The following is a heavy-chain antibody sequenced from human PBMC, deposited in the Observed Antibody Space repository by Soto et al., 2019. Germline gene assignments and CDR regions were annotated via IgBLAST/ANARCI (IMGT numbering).Heavy chain of an antibody. V-gene: IGHV3-30-3*01. D-gene: IGHD2-15*01. J-gene: IGHJ6*02. Sequence: AGGSLRLSCAVSGFTFSSFAIHWFRRSPGKGLQWGAIISYDGSNKYYADSVKGRFTISRDNSKNTLYLQMNSLRSEDTAVYYCASDRDGSGGSCFHPYYYYSMDVWGQGTTVTVSS. CDR2: ISYDGSNK. CDR1: GFTFSSFA. CDR3: ASDRDGSGGSCFHPYYYYSMDV.